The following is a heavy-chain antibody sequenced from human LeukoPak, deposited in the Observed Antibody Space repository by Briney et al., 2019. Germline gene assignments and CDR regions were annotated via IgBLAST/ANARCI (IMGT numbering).Heavy chain of an antibody. CDR1: GLTFSSYS. J-gene: IGHJ3*02. D-gene: IGHD6-13*01. V-gene: IGHV3-21*01. Sequence: GGSQRLSCAASGLTFSSYSMNWVRQAPGKGLEWVSSVSSSSSYIYYADSVKGRFTISRDNAKNSLYLQMNSLRAEDTAVYYCARDPMYSQFDIWGQGTMVTVSS. CDR2: VSSSSSYI. CDR3: ARDPMYSQFDI.